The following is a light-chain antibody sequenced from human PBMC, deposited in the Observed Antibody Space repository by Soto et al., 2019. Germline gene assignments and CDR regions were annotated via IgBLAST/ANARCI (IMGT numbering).Light chain of an antibody. J-gene: IGLJ1*01. CDR1: SSSIGAGYD. CDR2: ANS. CDR3: QSYDSSLYGYV. V-gene: IGLV1-40*01. Sequence: QSVLTQPPSVSGAPGQRVTISCAGSSSSIGAGYDVPWYQQLPGAASELLIYANSNRPSGVPDRFSGSKSGTSASLAITGLQAEDEADYYCQSYDSSLYGYVFGSGTKVTVL.